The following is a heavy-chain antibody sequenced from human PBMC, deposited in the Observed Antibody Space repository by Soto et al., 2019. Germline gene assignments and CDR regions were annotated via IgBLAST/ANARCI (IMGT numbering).Heavy chain of an antibody. Sequence: GSLRLSCVTSGFTFNSYWMSWVRQTPGQGLECVARINHDGSDKNYVDSVKGRFTISRDNAKNSLFLQMNSLRADDTAVYYCTTLSWDASDWHWGLGALVTVSS. D-gene: IGHD6-19*01. CDR3: TTLSWDASDWH. V-gene: IGHV3-7*03. J-gene: IGHJ4*02. CDR2: INHDGSDK. CDR1: GFTFNSYW.